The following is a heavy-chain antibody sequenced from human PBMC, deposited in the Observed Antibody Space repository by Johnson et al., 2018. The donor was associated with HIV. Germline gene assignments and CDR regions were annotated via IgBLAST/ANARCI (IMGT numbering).Heavy chain of an antibody. Sequence: VQLVESGGGVVHPGRSLRLSCAASGFPFSSYAMHWVRQAPGKGLEWVAVISYDGSNKYYADSVKGRFTISRDNSKNTLYRQMNSLRAEDTAVYYCARGAGYNFWSGYYAGRNAFDIWGQGTMVTVSS. D-gene: IGHD3-3*01. V-gene: IGHV3-30-3*01. J-gene: IGHJ3*02. CDR1: GFPFSSYA. CDR2: ISYDGSNK. CDR3: ARGAGYNFWSGYYAGRNAFDI.